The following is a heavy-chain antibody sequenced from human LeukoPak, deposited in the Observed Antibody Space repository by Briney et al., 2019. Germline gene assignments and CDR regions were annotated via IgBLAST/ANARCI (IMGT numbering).Heavy chain of an antibody. CDR3: ARLSRGGHRAFDY. CDR2: IYPGDSDT. D-gene: IGHD2-15*01. Sequence: GESLKISCRGSGYSFTNYWIGWVRQMPGKGLECVGLIYPGDSDTRYSPSFQGQVTISADKSISTAYLQWSSLKASDTAMYYCARLSRGGHRAFDYWGQGTLVTVSS. CDR1: GYSFTNYW. J-gene: IGHJ4*02. V-gene: IGHV5-51*01.